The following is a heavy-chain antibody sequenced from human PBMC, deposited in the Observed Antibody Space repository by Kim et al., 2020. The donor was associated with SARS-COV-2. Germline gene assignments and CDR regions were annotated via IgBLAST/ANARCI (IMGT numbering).Heavy chain of an antibody. D-gene: IGHD1-26*01. V-gene: IGHV4-39*01. J-gene: IGHJ4*02. CDR2: IYYSGST. CDR3: VRRGSYSLFDY. Sequence: SETLSLTCTVSGGSISSSSYYWGWIRQPPGKGLDWIGSIYYSGSTYYNPSLKSRVTISVDTSKNQFSLKLSSVTAADTAAYYCVRRGSYSLFDYWGPGTLVTVSS. CDR1: GGSISSSSYY.